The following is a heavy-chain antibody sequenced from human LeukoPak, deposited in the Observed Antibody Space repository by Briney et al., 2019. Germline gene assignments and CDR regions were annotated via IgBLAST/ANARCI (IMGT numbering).Heavy chain of an antibody. CDR1: GGSFSGYY. CDR3: ARLRTYDYVWGSYDAFDI. Sequence: PSETLSLTCAVYGGSFSGYYWSWIRQPPGKGLEWIGGINHSGSTNYNPSLKSRVTISVDTSKNQFSLKLSSVTAADTAVYYCARLRTYDYVWGSYDAFDIWGQGTMVTVSS. J-gene: IGHJ3*02. D-gene: IGHD3-16*01. V-gene: IGHV4-34*01. CDR2: INHSGST.